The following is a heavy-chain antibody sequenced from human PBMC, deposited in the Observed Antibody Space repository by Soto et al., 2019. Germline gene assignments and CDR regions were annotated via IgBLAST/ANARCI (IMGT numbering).Heavy chain of an antibody. J-gene: IGHJ5*02. CDR3: ARAVGIAVTGLDL. CDR2: MNPLNGNA. CDR1: GYTFTSSN. V-gene: IGHV1-8*01. Sequence: QEQLVQSGAEVKRPGASVKVSCRASGYTFTSSNINWVRQAAGQGPEWIGWMNPLNGNAAFAREFQGRVTMTRDTSTDTAYRELGGLSSGDTAIYYCARAVGIAVTGLDLWGPGTLVTVSS. D-gene: IGHD6-19*01.